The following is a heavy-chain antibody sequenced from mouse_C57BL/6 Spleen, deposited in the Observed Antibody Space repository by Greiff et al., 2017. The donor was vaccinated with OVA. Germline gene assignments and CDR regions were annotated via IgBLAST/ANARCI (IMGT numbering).Heavy chain of an antibody. CDR3: ARDNYFDY. CDR1: GFTFSSYA. Sequence: EVKVEESGGGLVKPGGSLKLSCAASGFTFSSYAMSWVRQTPEKRLEWVATISDGGSYTYYPDNVKGRFTISRDKAKNNLYLQMSHLKSEDTAVYYCARDNYFDYWGQGTTLTVSS. J-gene: IGHJ2*01. CDR2: ISDGGSYT. V-gene: IGHV5-4*01.